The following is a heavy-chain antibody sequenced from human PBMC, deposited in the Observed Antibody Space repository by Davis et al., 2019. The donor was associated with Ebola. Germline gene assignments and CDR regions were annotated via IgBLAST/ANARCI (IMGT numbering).Heavy chain of an antibody. CDR3: ARDRYSDGSGYFFEQSH. D-gene: IGHD3-22*01. Sequence: SVKVSCKASGGTFSNYAISWVRQAPGQGLDWMGGIIPVFGIPKYAQKFQGRVTITADESTSTAYLELSSLRSEDTAVYYCARDRYSDGSGYFFEQSHWGQGTLVTVSS. V-gene: IGHV1-69*13. J-gene: IGHJ4*02. CDR1: GGTFSNYA. CDR2: IIPVFGIP.